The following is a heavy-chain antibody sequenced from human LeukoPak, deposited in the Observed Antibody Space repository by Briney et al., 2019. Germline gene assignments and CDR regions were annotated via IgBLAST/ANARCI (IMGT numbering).Heavy chain of an antibody. CDR3: ARGGGRNATMVWAFDY. CDR1: GFTFSNYA. J-gene: IGHJ4*02. Sequence: GGSLRLSCAASGFTFSNYAMHWVRQAPGKGLEYVSGISTNGGSTYYADSVKGSFTISRDNSKNTPFLQMDSLRAETMTVYYCARGGGRNATMVWAFDYWGQGTLVTVSS. D-gene: IGHD3-10*01. CDR2: ISTNGGST. V-gene: IGHV3-64*02.